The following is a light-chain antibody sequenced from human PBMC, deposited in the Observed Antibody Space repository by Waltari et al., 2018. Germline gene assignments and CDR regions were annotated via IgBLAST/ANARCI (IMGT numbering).Light chain of an antibody. CDR2: TNN. Sequence: QSVLTQPPSASGTPGQRGTISCSGRSPTTGSNTVNWYHQLPGTAPKLLIYTNNQRPSGVPDRFSGAKSGTSASLAISGLQSEDEADYYCAAWDDSLNVVLFGGGTKLTVL. CDR3: AAWDDSLNVVL. V-gene: IGLV1-44*01. CDR1: SPTTGSNT. J-gene: IGLJ2*01.